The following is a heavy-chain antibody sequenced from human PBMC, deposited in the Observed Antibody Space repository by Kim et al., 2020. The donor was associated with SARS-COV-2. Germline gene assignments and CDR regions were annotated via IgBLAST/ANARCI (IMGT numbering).Heavy chain of an antibody. CDR1: GYTFTSYT. J-gene: IGHJ4*02. D-gene: IGHD2-21*01. Sequence: ASVKVCCKASGYTFTSYTFHWVRQAPGQRPEWMGRIYAGNGDTDYSRKFQGRVTFSGDTSASTVYMDLSSLSSEDTAVYYCASGVHHSGDYQDWGQGTLVTVSS. V-gene: IGHV1-3*01. CDR2: IYAGNGDT. CDR3: ASGVHHSGDYQD.